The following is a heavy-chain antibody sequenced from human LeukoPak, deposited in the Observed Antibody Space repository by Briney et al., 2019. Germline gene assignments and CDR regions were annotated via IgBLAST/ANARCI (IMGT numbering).Heavy chain of an antibody. D-gene: IGHD4-17*01. Sequence: SETLSLTCAVSGGSISSSDWWSWVRQPPGKGLEWIGEIYHSGSTNYNPSLKSRVTISIDTSKNQFSLKLSSVTAADTAVYYCASVTRYYFDYWGQGTLVTVSS. CDR2: IYHSGST. CDR1: GGSISSSDW. J-gene: IGHJ4*02. V-gene: IGHV4-4*02. CDR3: ASVTRYYFDY.